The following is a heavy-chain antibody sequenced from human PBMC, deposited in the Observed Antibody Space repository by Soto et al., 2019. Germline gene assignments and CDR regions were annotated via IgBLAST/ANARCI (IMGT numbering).Heavy chain of an antibody. CDR2: INTATGDT. Sequence: QVQVVQSGAGVKKPGATANVSCKASGYRFTAYDMHWVRQAPGQRLEWLGWINTATGDTKYSPSFQGRVTLTRDTSATTAYMELSGLRCEDTAVYYCARTRGYCSGGSCYPLDYWGQGTLVTVSS. CDR1: GYRFTAYD. J-gene: IGHJ4*02. D-gene: IGHD2-15*01. V-gene: IGHV1-3*04. CDR3: ARTRGYCSGGSCYPLDY.